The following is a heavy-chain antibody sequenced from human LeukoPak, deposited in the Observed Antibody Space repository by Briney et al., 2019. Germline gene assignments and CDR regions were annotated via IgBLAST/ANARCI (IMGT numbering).Heavy chain of an antibody. CDR1: GYTFTGYY. D-gene: IGHD2-2*02. J-gene: IGHJ6*02. CDR2: INPNSGGT. V-gene: IGHV1-2*02. CDR3: ARSLFPIVVVPAAIPNYYYYYGMDV. Sequence: GASVKVSCKASGYTFTGYYMHWVRQAPGQGLELMGLINPNSGGTNYSQKVPGRVTMTRYTSISTAYMELSRLRSDDTAVYYCARSLFPIVVVPAAIPNYYYYYGMDVWGQGTTVTVS.